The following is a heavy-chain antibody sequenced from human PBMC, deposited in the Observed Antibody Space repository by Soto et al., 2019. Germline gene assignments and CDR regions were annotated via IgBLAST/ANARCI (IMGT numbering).Heavy chain of an antibody. Sequence: SETLSLTCAVYGGSFSGYYWSWIRQPPGKGLEWIGEINHSGSTNYNPSLKSRVTISVDTSKNQFSLKLSSVTAADTAVYYCARGVGYCSGGSCYDYYYMDVWG. J-gene: IGHJ6*03. D-gene: IGHD2-15*01. CDR2: INHSGST. V-gene: IGHV4-34*01. CDR3: ARGVGYCSGGSCYDYYYMDV. CDR1: GGSFSGYY.